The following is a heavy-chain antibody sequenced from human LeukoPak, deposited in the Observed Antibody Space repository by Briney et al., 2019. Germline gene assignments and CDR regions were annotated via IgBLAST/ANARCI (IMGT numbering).Heavy chain of an antibody. CDR2: ISYDGSNK. CDR3: ASLTIGIAVAGTSVDY. D-gene: IGHD6-19*01. CDR1: GFTFSSYA. V-gene: IGHV3-30*04. Sequence: GGSLRLSCAASGFTFSSYAMHWVRQAPGKGLEWVAVISYDGSNKYYADSVKGRFIISRDNSKNTLYLQMNSLRAEDTAVYYCASLTIGIAVAGTSVDYWGQGTLVTVSS. J-gene: IGHJ4*02.